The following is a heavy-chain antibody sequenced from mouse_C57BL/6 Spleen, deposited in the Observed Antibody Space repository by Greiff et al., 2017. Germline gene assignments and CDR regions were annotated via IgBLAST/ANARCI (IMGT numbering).Heavy chain of an antibody. CDR2: MGPGSGST. Sequence: QVQLQQSGAELVKPGASVKISCKASGYTFTDYYINWVKQRPGQGREWIGKMGPGSGSTYYNEKFKGKATLTADKSSSTAYMQLSSLTSEDSAVYFCARTAQADAWFAYWGQGTLVTVSA. V-gene: IGHV1-77*01. CDR3: ARTAQADAWFAY. CDR1: GYTFTDYY. D-gene: IGHD3-2*02. J-gene: IGHJ3*01.